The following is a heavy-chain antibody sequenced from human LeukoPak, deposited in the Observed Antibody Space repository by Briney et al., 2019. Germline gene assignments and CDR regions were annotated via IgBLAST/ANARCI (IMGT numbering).Heavy chain of an antibody. J-gene: IGHJ4*02. CDR1: GYTFTSYG. D-gene: IGHD6-19*01. CDR3: AREADSSGLFGY. CDR2: ISAYNGNT. V-gene: IGHV1-18*01. Sequence: ASEKVSRKASGYTFTSYGISWVRQAPRQGLEWMGWISAYNGNTNYAQKLQGRVTMTTDTSTSTAYMELRSLRSDDTAVYYCAREADSSGLFGYWGQGTLVTVSS.